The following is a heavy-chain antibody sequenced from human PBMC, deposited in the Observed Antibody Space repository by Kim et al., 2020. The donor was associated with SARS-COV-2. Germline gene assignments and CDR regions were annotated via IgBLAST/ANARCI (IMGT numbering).Heavy chain of an antibody. Sequence: TYYADSGKGRFTISRDNSKNTLYLQMNSLRAEDTAVYFCARGYGDYYFDYWGQGTLVTVSS. J-gene: IGHJ4*02. CDR3: ARGYGDYYFDY. CDR2: T. V-gene: IGHV3-53*01. D-gene: IGHD4-17*01.